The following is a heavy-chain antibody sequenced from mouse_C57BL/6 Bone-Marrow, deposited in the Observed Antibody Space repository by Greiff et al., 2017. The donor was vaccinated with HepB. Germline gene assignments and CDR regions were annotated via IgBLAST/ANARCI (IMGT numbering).Heavy chain of an antibody. CDR2: IDPSDSYT. V-gene: IGHV1-50*01. Sequence: QVQLQQSGAELVKPGASVKLSCKASGYTFTSYWMQWVKQRPGQGLEWIGEIDPSDSYTNYNQKFKGKATLTVDTSSSTAYMQLSSLTSEDSAVYYCARNYYGNYVFWFAYWGQGTLVTVSA. J-gene: IGHJ3*01. CDR3: ARNYYGNYVFWFAY. D-gene: IGHD2-1*01. CDR1: GYTFTSYW.